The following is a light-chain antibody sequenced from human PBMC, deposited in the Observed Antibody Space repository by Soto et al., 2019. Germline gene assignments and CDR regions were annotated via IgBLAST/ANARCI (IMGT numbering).Light chain of an antibody. CDR1: QGISSW. Sequence: DIQVTHSPSTLAASVGGRFTITCRASQGISSWLAWYQQKPGKAPKLLIYAASSLQSGVPSRLRGSGSGTDLTLTISSMKNEDFETYYCQQANSFPLTFGHGTRLEIK. CDR2: AAS. V-gene: IGKV1-12*01. J-gene: IGKJ5*01. CDR3: QQANSFPLT.